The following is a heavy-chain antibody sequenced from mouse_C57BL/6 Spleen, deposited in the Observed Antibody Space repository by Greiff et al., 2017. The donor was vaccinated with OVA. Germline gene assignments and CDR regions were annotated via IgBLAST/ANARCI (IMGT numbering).Heavy chain of an antibody. CDR1: GFTFSDYG. Sequence: DVMLVESGGGLVKPGGSLKLSCAASGFTFSDYGMHWVRQAPEKGLEWVAYISSGSSTIYYADTVKGRFTISRDNAKNTLFLQMTSLRSEDTAMYYCARQAQAYFDYWGQGTTLTVSS. D-gene: IGHD3-2*02. V-gene: IGHV5-17*01. J-gene: IGHJ2*01. CDR3: ARQAQAYFDY. CDR2: ISSGSSTI.